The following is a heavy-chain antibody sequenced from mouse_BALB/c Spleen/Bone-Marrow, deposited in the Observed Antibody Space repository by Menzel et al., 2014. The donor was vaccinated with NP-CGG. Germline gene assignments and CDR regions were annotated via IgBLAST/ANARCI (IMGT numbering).Heavy chain of an antibody. CDR3: ARYDYRFSWFAY. Sequence: EVKLVESGAELVKPGASVKLSCTASGFNIKDTYMHWVKQRPEQGLEWIGRIDPANGNTKYDPKFQVKATITTDTSSNTAYLQLRSLTSEDTAVYYCARYDYRFSWFAYWGQGTLVTVSA. CDR2: IDPANGNT. J-gene: IGHJ3*01. CDR1: GFNIKDTY. V-gene: IGHV14-3*02. D-gene: IGHD2-14*01.